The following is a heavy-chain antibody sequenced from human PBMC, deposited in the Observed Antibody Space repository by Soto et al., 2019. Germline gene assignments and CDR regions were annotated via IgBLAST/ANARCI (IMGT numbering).Heavy chain of an antibody. CDR2: ISPMFGAA. Sequence: QVQLVQSGAEMQKPGSSVKVSCQSSGGTFNTYAMNWVRQAPGQGPEWMGDISPMFGAANYAPKFQGRVTITADESTGTSYMQLSSLTSADTALYFCAREVQVHAPAFVYWGQGTLVTVSS. CDR1: GGTFNTYA. D-gene: IGHD3-10*01. CDR3: AREVQVHAPAFVY. V-gene: IGHV1-69*19. J-gene: IGHJ4*02.